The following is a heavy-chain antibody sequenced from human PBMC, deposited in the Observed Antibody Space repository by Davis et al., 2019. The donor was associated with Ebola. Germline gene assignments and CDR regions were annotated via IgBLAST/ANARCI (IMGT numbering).Heavy chain of an antibody. V-gene: IGHV3-7*01. CDR2: IKEDGSET. D-gene: IGHD3-10*01. J-gene: IGHJ4*02. CDR3: ARRYYGSGTYYKDY. Sequence: PGGSLRLSCTASGFNFNNFAMTWVRQAPGKGLEWVARIKEDGSETYYMDSVKGRFTVSRDNAKNSLYLQMNSLRAEDTAVYYCARRYYGSGTYYKDYWGQGTLVTVSS. CDR1: GFNFNNFA.